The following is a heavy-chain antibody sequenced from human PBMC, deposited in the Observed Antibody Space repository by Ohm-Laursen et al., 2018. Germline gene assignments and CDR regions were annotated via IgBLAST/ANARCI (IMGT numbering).Heavy chain of an antibody. V-gene: IGHV4-34*01. CDR3: ARGFSGWWGRIDY. CDR1: GDSISGYY. Sequence: SDTLSLTWIVSGDSISGYYWNWIRQPPGKGLEWIGEINHSRSTKYNSSFKSRVTISVDTSKNQFSLKLSSVTAADTAVYYCARGFSGWWGRIDYWGQGILVTVSS. CDR2: INHSRST. D-gene: IGHD6-19*01. J-gene: IGHJ4*02.